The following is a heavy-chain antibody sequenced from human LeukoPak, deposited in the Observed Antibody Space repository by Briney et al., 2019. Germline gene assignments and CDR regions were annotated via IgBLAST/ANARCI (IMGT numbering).Heavy chain of an antibody. Sequence: PGGSLRLSCAASGFTFSSYSMNWVRQAPGKGLEWVSYISSSSSTIYYADSVKGRFTISRDNAKNSLYLQMNSLRAEDTAVYYCAREGGYYYDSSGFDYWGQGTLVTVSS. CDR2: ISSSSSTI. V-gene: IGHV3-48*01. D-gene: IGHD3-22*01. J-gene: IGHJ4*02. CDR1: GFTFSSYS. CDR3: AREGGYYYDSSGFDY.